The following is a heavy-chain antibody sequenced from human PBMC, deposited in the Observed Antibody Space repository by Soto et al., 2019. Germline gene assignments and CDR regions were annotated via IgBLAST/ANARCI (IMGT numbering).Heavy chain of an antibody. V-gene: IGHV3-11*01. J-gene: IGHJ6*03. CDR3: ARDGIAAAGPPHYYYMDV. D-gene: IGHD6-13*01. Sequence: GGSLRLSCAASGFTFSDYYMSWIRQAPGKGLEWVSYISSSGSTIYYADSVKGRFTISRDNAKNSLYLQMNSLRAEDTAVYYCARDGIAAAGPPHYYYMDVWGKGTTVTVSS. CDR1: GFTFSDYY. CDR2: ISSSGSTI.